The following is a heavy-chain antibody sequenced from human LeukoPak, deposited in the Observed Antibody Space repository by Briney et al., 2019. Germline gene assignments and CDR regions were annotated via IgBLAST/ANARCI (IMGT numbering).Heavy chain of an antibody. Sequence: ASVKVSCKASGYTFTDYYMHWVRQAPGQGLEWMGWINPNSGGTNFAQRFQGRVAMTRDTSISTTYLELGSLRSDDTAVYFCARARWQLVPYFDSWGQGTLVTVSS. J-gene: IGHJ4*02. V-gene: IGHV1-2*02. CDR1: GYTFTDYY. CDR3: ARARWQLVPYFDS. CDR2: INPNSGGT. D-gene: IGHD6-6*01.